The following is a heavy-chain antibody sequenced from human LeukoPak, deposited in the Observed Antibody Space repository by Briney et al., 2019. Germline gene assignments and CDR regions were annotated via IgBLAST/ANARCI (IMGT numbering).Heavy chain of an antibody. V-gene: IGHV4-34*01. CDR3: ARGGGSYYYDSSGYCFDY. D-gene: IGHD3-22*01. Sequence: SETLSLTCAVYGGSFSGYYWSWIRQPPGKRLEWIGEINHSGSTNYNPSLKSRVTISVDTSKNQFSLKLSSVTAADTAVYYCARGGGSYYYDSSGYCFDYWGQGTLVTVSS. CDR2: INHSGST. J-gene: IGHJ4*02. CDR1: GGSFSGYY.